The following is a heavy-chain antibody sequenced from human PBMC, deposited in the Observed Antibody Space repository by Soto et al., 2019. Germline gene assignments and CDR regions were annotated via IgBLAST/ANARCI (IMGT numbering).Heavy chain of an antibody. J-gene: IGHJ5*02. V-gene: IGHV4-30-2*01. CDR3: AARVVVAATPGFDP. D-gene: IGHD2-15*01. CDR2: IYHSGST. CDR1: GGSISSGGYS. Sequence: SKTLSLTCAVSGGSISSGGYSWSWIRRPPGKGLEWIGYIYHSGSTYYNPSLRSRVTISVDRSKNQFSLKLSSVTAADTAVYYCAARVVVAATPGFDPWGQGTLVTVSS.